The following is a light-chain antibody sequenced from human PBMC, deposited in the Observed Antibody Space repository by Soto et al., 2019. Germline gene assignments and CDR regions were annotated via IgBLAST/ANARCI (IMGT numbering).Light chain of an antibody. J-gene: IGKJ4*01. CDR1: QSVSSY. CDR3: QQRSNWLT. CDR2: DAS. V-gene: IGKV3-11*01. Sequence: EIVLTQSPATLSLSPVERATLSCRASQSVSSYLAWYQQKPGQAPRLLIYDASNRATGIPARFSGSGSGTDFTLTIRSLEPEDFAVYYCQQRSNWLTFGGGTKVEIK.